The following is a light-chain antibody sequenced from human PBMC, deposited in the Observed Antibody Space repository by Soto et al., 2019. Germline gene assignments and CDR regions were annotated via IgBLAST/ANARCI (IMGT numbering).Light chain of an antibody. CDR2: ENN. J-gene: IGLJ2*01. CDR1: SSNIANNY. Sequence: QSVLTQPPSMSAAPGQKVTISCSGGSSNIANNYVSWFQQIPGTAPNLLIYENNLRPSGIPDRFSGSKSSTSATLGITGLQTEDEADYFCAAWDSSLNAGVFGGGTKVTVL. V-gene: IGLV1-51*02. CDR3: AAWDSSLNAGV.